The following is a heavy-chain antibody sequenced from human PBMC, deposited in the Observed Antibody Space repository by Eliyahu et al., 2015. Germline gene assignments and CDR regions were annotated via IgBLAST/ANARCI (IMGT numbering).Heavy chain of an antibody. J-gene: IGHJ4*02. CDR2: ITNDGGST. CDR3: VKALIALTYPSTDY. Sequence: EVQLVESGGGLVQPGGSLRLSCSAPGFSFSSSPMPWVRQTPGKGLEYISAITNDGGSTYYADSVKGRFTISRDNSKSTLYLQMSGLRPEDTAMYYCVKALIALTYPSTDYWGQGALVTVSS. D-gene: IGHD3-16*01. CDR1: GFSFSSSP. V-gene: IGHV3-64D*08.